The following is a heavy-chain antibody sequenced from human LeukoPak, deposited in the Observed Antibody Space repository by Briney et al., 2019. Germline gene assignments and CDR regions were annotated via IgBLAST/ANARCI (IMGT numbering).Heavy chain of an antibody. D-gene: IGHD3-10*01. CDR1: GGTFSSYA. CDR2: IIAYNGNT. Sequence: GASVKVSCKASGGTFSSYAISWVRQAPGQGLEWMGGIIAYNGNTNYAQKLQGRVTMTTDTSTSTAYMELRSLRSDDTAVYYCARRWFGELLLDAFDIWGQGTMVTVSS. CDR3: ARRWFGELLLDAFDI. J-gene: IGHJ3*02. V-gene: IGHV1-18*01.